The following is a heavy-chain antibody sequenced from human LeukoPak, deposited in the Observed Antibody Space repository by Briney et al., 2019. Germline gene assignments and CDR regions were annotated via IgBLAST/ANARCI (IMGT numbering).Heavy chain of an antibody. D-gene: IGHD2-15*01. V-gene: IGHV1-2*02. CDR1: GFTFTDFY. CDR2: INLSSGGT. J-gene: IGHJ3*02. Sequence: ASVKVSCKASGFTFTDFYMHWVRQAPGQGLEWMAWINLSSGGTNYAQKFRGRVTMTRDSSISTAYMELTSLRSDDTAIYYCVTSTGYFNTWGAFDIWGQGTMVTVSS. CDR3: VTSTGYFNTWGAFDI.